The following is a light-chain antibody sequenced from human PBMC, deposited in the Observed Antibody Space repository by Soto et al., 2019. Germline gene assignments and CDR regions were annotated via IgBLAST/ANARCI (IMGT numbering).Light chain of an antibody. J-gene: IGKJ1*01. CDR1: QGISSY. CDR2: AAS. Sequence: DIQLTQSPSFLSASVGDRVTITCRASQGISSYLAWYHQKPGKAPKLLIYAASTLQSGVPSRFSGSGSWTEFILTNSSLQPEDFATADCQQLNSYPRTFSKGTKVEIE. CDR3: QQLNSYPRT. V-gene: IGKV1-9*01.